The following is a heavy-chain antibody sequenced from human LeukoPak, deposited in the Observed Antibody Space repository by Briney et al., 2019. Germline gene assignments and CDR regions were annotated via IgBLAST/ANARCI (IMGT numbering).Heavy chain of an antibody. V-gene: IGHV4-61*01. CDR1: GGSISGGSYY. D-gene: IGHD2/OR15-2a*01. Sequence: SQTLSLTCTVSGGSISGGSYYWSWIRQPPGKGLEWIGYIYYSGSTKYNLSLKSRVTISVDTSKNQLSLKLSSVTAADTAVYYCARGEYGLFDYWGQGTLVTVSS. J-gene: IGHJ4*02. CDR3: ARGEYGLFDY. CDR2: IYYSGST.